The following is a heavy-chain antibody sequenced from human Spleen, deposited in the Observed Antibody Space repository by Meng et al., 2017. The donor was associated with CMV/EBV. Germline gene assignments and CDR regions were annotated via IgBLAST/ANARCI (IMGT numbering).Heavy chain of an antibody. Sequence: SETLSLTCAVFGGSFSNYYWSWIRQPPGKGLEWIGEINHSGSTNYNPSLKSRVTISVDTSKNQFSLKLSSVTAADTAVYYCARGRIAARPGHWGQGTLVTVSS. CDR1: GGSFSNYY. CDR2: INHSGST. V-gene: IGHV4-34*01. D-gene: IGHD6-6*01. CDR3: ARGRIAARPGH. J-gene: IGHJ4*02.